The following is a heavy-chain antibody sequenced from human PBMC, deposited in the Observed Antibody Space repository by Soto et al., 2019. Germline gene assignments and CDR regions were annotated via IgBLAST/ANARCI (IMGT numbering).Heavy chain of an antibody. CDR3: AREVEYSSSHPPGYNWFDP. CDR2: IYYSAST. J-gene: IGHJ5*02. D-gene: IGHD6-6*01. Sequence: SETLSLTCTVSGGSISSYYWSWIRQPPGKGLEWIGYIYYSASTNYNPSLKSRVTISVDTSKNQFSLKLSSVTAADTAVYYCAREVEYSSSHPPGYNWFDPWGQGTLVTVSS. V-gene: IGHV4-59*01. CDR1: GGSISSYY.